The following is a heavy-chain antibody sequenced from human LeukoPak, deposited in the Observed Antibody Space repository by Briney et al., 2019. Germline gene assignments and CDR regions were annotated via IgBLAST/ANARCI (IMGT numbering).Heavy chain of an antibody. V-gene: IGHV4-34*01. J-gene: IGHJ5*02. Sequence: SETLSLTCAVYGGSFSGNYWSWIRQPPGKGLEWIGEVTHDGNTNYNPSLKSRVTISVDTYKSQFSLNLSSVTAADSYVYYCAAGGYHILPHHKADAWGQGTLVTVSS. CDR1: GGSFSGNY. D-gene: IGHD3-9*01. CDR3: AAGGYHILPHHKADA. CDR2: VTHDGNT.